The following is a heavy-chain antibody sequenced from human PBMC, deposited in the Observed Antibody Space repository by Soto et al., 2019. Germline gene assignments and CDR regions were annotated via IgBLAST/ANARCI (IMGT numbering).Heavy chain of an antibody. J-gene: IGHJ4*02. D-gene: IGHD2-15*01. CDR1: GESLSTYF. CDR2: ILQTGHT. V-gene: IGHV4-34*12. CDR3: ARSPRRVGGKWYLDY. Sequence: QVQLQQWGAGLLKPSETLSLTCAAYGESLSTYFWSWIRQPPGKGLEWIGDILQTGHTDYSPSLSSRLTISIDTSKREFSLNLTSVTATDTAVYYCARSPRRVGGKWYLDYWGQGALVTVSS.